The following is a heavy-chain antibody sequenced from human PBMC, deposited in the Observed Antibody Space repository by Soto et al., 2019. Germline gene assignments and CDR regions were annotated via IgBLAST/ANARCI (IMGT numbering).Heavy chain of an antibody. CDR3: ARDSRTLIETNRVSSDY. J-gene: IGHJ4*02. D-gene: IGHD2-2*01. CDR1: GFPYNKSW. V-gene: IGHV3-7*05. Sequence: PGGSLRLSCVASGFPYNKSWMSWAGQVPGKGLEWVANIKQDATQRKYMGSVRCRFTISRDNAKNSVYLQMDSLRVEDTAVYYCARDSRTLIETNRVSSDYWGQGTLVTVS. CDR2: IKQDATQR.